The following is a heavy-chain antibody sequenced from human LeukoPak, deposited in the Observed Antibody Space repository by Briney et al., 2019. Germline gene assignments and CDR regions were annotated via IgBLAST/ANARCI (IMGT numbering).Heavy chain of an antibody. CDR2: ISDSGDAT. Sequence: HSGGSLRLSCEVSGFIFSYYGMNWVRQAPGKGLEWVSAISDSGDATYYADSVKGRSTISRDNSKSTLYLQMNNLRAEDTALYYCAKERGHSKPFDYWGQGTLVTVSS. D-gene: IGHD4-23*01. V-gene: IGHV3-23*01. CDR3: AKERGHSKPFDY. J-gene: IGHJ4*02. CDR1: GFIFSYYG.